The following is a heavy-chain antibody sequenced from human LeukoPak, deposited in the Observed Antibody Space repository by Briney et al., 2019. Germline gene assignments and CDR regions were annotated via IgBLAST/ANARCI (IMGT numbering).Heavy chain of an antibody. V-gene: IGHV3-30-3*01. CDR2: ISYDANIGSNK. CDR1: GFTFSRYA. Sequence: GRSLRLSCATSGFTFSRYAMHWVRQAPGKGLEWVALISYDANIGSNKYYADSVKGRFTISRDNSKNTLYLQMNSLRAEDTAVYYCARDGGYDFWSGYHQDYWGQGTLVTVSS. D-gene: IGHD3-3*01. CDR3: ARDGGYDFWSGYHQDY. J-gene: IGHJ4*02.